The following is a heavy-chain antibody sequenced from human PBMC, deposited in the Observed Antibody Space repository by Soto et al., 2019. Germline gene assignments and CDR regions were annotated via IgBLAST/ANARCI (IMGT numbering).Heavy chain of an antibody. Sequence: GESLKISCKGSGYSFTSYWISWVRQMPGKGLEWMGRIDPSDSYTNYSPSFQGHVTISADKSISTAYLQWSSLKASDTAMYYCAVRLKDYYGTDVWGQGTTVTVSS. J-gene: IGHJ6*02. CDR1: GYSFTSYW. CDR2: IDPSDSYT. V-gene: IGHV5-10-1*01. D-gene: IGHD5-12*01. CDR3: AVRLKDYYGTDV.